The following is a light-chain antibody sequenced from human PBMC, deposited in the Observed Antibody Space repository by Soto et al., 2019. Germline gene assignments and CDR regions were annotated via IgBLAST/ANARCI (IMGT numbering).Light chain of an antibody. Sequence: QLVLTQSPSASASLGASVKLTCTLSSGHSNYAIAWHQQQPEQGPRYLMKLNRDGSHSKGDGIPNRFSGSSSGAERYLTISSLQSEAEADYYCQTWGTGIVIFGGGTKLTVL. J-gene: IGLJ2*01. CDR3: QTWGTGIVI. CDR2: LNRDGSH. CDR1: SGHSNYA. V-gene: IGLV4-69*01.